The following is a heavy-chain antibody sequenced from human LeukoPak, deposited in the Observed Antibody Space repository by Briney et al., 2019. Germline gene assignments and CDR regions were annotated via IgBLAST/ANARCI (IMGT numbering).Heavy chain of an antibody. CDR1: GYTFTGYY. CDR3: ARGAAVAGTWYYYDMDV. V-gene: IGHV1-2*02. D-gene: IGHD6-19*01. Sequence: ASVKVSCKASGYTFTGYYMHWVRQAPGQGLEWMGWINPNSGGTNYAQKFQGRITMTRDTSISTAYMELSRLRSDDTAVYYCARGAAVAGTWYYYDMDVWGQGTTVTVSS. J-gene: IGHJ6*02. CDR2: INPNSGGT.